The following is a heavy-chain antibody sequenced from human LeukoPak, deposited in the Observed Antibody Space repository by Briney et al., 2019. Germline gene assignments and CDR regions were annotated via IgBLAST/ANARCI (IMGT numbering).Heavy chain of an antibody. Sequence: GGSLRLSCAASGFTFSYYGMHWVRQAPGKGLEWVAVIWYDGSNKYYTDSVKGRFTISRDNSKNTLYLQMNSLRAEDTAVYYCARVHFSSSPYFDYWGQGTLVTVSS. CDR2: IWYDGSNK. J-gene: IGHJ4*02. CDR1: GFTFSYYG. V-gene: IGHV3-33*01. D-gene: IGHD6-6*01. CDR3: ARVHFSSSPYFDY.